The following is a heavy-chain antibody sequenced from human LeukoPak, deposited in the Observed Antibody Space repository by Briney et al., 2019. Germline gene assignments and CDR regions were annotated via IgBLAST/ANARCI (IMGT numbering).Heavy chain of an antibody. CDR2: IYYSGST. CDR1: GGSISSSSYY. V-gene: IGHV4-39*02. Sequence: SETLSLTCTVSGGSISSSSYYWGWIRQPPGKGLEWIGSIYYSGSTYYNPSLKSRVTISVDTSKNQFSLKLSSVTAADTAVYYCARDMVAPDYWGQGTLVAVSS. D-gene: IGHD5-12*01. CDR3: ARDMVAPDY. J-gene: IGHJ4*02.